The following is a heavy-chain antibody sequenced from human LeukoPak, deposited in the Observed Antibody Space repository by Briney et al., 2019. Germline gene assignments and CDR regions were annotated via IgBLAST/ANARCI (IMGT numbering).Heavy chain of an antibody. V-gene: IGHV4-59*08. Sequence: SETLSLTCTVSGDSISTYYWSWIRQPPGKGLEWIGYIYYSGSTSYNPSLKSRVTISVDTSKNQFSLKLSSVTAADTAVYYCARPLGQWEPDTFDIWGQGTMVTVSS. D-gene: IGHD1-26*01. CDR3: ARPLGQWEPDTFDI. CDR1: GDSISTYY. J-gene: IGHJ3*02. CDR2: IYYSGST.